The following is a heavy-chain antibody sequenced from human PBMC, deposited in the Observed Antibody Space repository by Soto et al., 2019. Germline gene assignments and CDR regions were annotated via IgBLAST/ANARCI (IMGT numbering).Heavy chain of an antibody. J-gene: IGHJ5*02. V-gene: IGHV4-31*03. CDR2: IYYSGST. CDR3: ASRPITMVRGVSSSWFDP. Sequence: SETLSLTCTVSGGSISSGGYYWSWIRQHPGKGLEWIGYIYYSGSTYYNPSLKSRVTISVDTSKNQFSLKLSSVTAADTAVYYCASRPITMVRGVSSSWFDPWGQGTLVTVSS. CDR1: GGSISSGGYY. D-gene: IGHD3-10*01.